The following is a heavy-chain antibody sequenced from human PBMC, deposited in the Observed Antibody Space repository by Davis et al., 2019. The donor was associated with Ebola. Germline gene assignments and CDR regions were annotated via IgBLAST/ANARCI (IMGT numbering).Heavy chain of an antibody. V-gene: IGHV5-51*01. CDR3: ARQGYSSGRGGTFDI. J-gene: IGHJ3*02. CDR2: IYPGDSDT. D-gene: IGHD6-19*01. CDR1: GYSFTSYW. Sequence: GESLKISCKGSGYSFTSYWIGWVRQMPGKGLEWMGIIYPGDSDTRYSPSFQGQVTISADKSISTAYLQWSSLKASDTAMYYCARQGYSSGRGGTFDIWGQGTMVTVSS.